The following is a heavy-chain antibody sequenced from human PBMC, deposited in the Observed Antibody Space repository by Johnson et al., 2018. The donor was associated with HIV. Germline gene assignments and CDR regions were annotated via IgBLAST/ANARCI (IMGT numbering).Heavy chain of an antibody. D-gene: IGHD1-14*01. Sequence: QVQLVESGGGVVQPGGSLRLSCAGFGFTFSTYGIHWVRQAPGKGLEWVAFIRSDGTNKYYADFVKGRFSISRDNSKNTLYLQMNSLRAEDTAVYYCAIIWNHTFDIWGQGTMVTVSS. V-gene: IGHV3-30*02. CDR1: GFTFSTYG. CDR3: AIIWNHTFDI. J-gene: IGHJ3*02. CDR2: IRSDGTNK.